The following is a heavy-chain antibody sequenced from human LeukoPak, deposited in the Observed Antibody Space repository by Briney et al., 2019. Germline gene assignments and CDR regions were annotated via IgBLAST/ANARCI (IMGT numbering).Heavy chain of an antibody. J-gene: IGHJ4*02. CDR2: INQDGSEK. CDR1: GFAFSSYE. D-gene: IGHD3-10*01. Sequence: GGSLRLSCAASGFAFSSYEMNWVRQAPGKGLEWVANINQDGSEKYYVDSVKGRFTISRDNAKNSLYLQMNSLRAEDTAVYYCARGLAEIYYGSGSYYDYWGQGTLVTVSS. V-gene: IGHV3-7*04. CDR3: ARGLAEIYYGSGSYYDY.